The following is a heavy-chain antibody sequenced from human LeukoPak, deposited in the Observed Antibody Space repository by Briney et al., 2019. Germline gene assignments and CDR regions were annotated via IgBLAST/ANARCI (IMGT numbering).Heavy chain of an antibody. CDR3: ARALGGSGNWFDP. Sequence: PSQTLSLTCTVSGGSISSGDYYWSWIRQPPGKGLEWIGYIYYSGSTYYNPSLKSRVTILVDTSKNQFSLKLSSVTAADTAVYYCARALGGSGNWFDPWGQGTLVTVSS. V-gene: IGHV4-30-4*01. CDR2: IYYSGST. J-gene: IGHJ5*02. D-gene: IGHD3-10*01. CDR1: GGSISSGDYY.